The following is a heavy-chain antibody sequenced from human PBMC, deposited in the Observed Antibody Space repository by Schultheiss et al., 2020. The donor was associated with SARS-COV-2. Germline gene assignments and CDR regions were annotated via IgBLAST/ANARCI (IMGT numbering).Heavy chain of an antibody. V-gene: IGHV4-4*07. CDR2: IYTSGST. Sequence: SQTLSLTCTVSGGSISSYYWSWIRQPAGKGLEWIGRIYTSGSTNYNPSLKSRVTISVDTSKNQFSLKLSSVTAADTAVYYCASKSYYDSSGYYYPDYWGQGTLVTVSS. D-gene: IGHD3-22*01. J-gene: IGHJ4*02. CDR3: ASKSYYDSSGYYYPDY. CDR1: GGSISSYY.